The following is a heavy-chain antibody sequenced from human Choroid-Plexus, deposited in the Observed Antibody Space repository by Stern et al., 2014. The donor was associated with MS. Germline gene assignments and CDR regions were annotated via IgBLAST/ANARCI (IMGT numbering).Heavy chain of an antibody. D-gene: IGHD2/OR15-2a*01. CDR1: GFTFGSCA. J-gene: IGHJ5*02. CDR3: AKDREYLTYFFDH. V-gene: IGHV3-30*18. Sequence: VQLVESGGGVVQPGRPLRLSCVASGFTFGSCAMHWVRQAPGKGLAWVAGVSYDVSNKYYADSVKGHFTISRDNSQNTLYMQMSSLRPEDTAVYYCAKDREYLTYFFDHWGQGSLVTVSS. CDR2: VSYDVSNK.